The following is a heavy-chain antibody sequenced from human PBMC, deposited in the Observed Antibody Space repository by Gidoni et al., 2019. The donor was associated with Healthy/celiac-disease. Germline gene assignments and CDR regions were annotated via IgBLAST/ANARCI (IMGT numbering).Heavy chain of an antibody. CDR3: ARHDGYYGSGSYPDY. J-gene: IGHJ4*02. D-gene: IGHD3-10*01. CDR2: IDPSDSYT. V-gene: IGHV5-10-1*01. Sequence: VLQMPGKGLEWMGRIDPSDSYTNYSPSFQGHVTISADKSISTAYLQWSSLKASDTAMYYCARHDGYYGSGSYPDYWGQGTLVTVSS.